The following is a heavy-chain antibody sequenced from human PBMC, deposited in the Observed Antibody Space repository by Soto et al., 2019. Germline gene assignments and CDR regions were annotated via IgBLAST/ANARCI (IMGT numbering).Heavy chain of an antibody. CDR2: IGDDGTST. CDR1: GFTFRSYA. D-gene: IGHD6-19*01. J-gene: IGHJ4*02. CDR3: AKDLGLTGWYLDF. Sequence: EVQLLQSGGGLVQPGESLRLSCAASGFTFRSYAMRWVRQAPGKGLEWVSTIGDDGTSTYYADSVKGRFTISRDNSRNTLYLHMNSLRAEDTAVYYCAKDLGLTGWYLDFWGQGTLVTVSS. V-gene: IGHV3-23*01.